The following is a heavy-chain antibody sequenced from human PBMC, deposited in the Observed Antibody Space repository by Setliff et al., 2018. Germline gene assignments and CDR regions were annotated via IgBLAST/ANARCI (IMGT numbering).Heavy chain of an antibody. CDR1: GGSVSPYF. Sequence: SETLSLTCTVSGGSVSPYFWSWVRQPPGKGLQWIGYIYHNGNTNFNPSLKSRVNMSIDTSKNQFALNLKSVTAADTAVYYCARDRTAYSYGLDVWGQGTTVTVSS. CDR3: ARDRTAYSYGLDV. CDR2: IYHNGNT. D-gene: IGHD5-18*01. V-gene: IGHV4-59*02. J-gene: IGHJ6*02.